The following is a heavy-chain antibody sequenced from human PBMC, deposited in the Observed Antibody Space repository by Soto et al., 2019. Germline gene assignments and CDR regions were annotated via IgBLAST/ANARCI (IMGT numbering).Heavy chain of an antibody. CDR1: GFTFSDYA. V-gene: IGHV3-23*01. J-gene: IGHJ3*02. D-gene: IGHD3-16*01. CDR3: AKDQWGGLADALDI. CDR2: ITGGGAGT. Sequence: GGSLRLSCAASGFTFSDYAMTWVRQAPGKGLEWVSAITGGGAGTYYADSVKGRFTISRDNSKNTLYLQMNSLRAEDTAIYYCAKDQWGGLADALDIWGQGTMVTVSS.